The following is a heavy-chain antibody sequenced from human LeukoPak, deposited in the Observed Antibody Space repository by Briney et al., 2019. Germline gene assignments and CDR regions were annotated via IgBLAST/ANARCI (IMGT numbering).Heavy chain of an antibody. CDR2: IYDSGST. V-gene: IGHV4-59*08. CDR3: ARQFGYYYGMDV. CDR1: GGSISGYY. J-gene: IGHJ6*02. D-gene: IGHD3-16*01. Sequence: SETLSLICTVSGGSISGYYWSWIRQPPGKGLEWIGYIYDSGSTNYNPSLKSRATISEDTSKNQISLKLNSVTAADTAVYYCARQFGYYYGMDVWGQGTTVTVSS.